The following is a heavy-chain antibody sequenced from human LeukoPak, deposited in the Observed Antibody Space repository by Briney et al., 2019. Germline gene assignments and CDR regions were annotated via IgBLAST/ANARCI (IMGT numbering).Heavy chain of an antibody. CDR2: ISYDGSGK. V-gene: IGHV3-30-3*01. Sequence: GGSLRLSCAASGFTFNNYAIRWVRQAPGRGLEWVAIISYDGSGKYYADSVKGRFTISRDNSKNTLFLQMNSLRAEDTAVYYCASEGSSYAFAVWGQGTMVTVSS. J-gene: IGHJ3*01. CDR1: GFTFNNYA. CDR3: ASEGSSYAFAV.